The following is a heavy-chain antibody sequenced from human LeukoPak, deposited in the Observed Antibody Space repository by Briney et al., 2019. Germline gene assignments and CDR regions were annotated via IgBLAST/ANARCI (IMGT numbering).Heavy chain of an antibody. CDR3: ARQTPYLYFDN. CDR2: INHSGST. CDR1: GGSFSGFH. D-gene: IGHD2-15*01. V-gene: IGHV4-34*01. Sequence: SETLSLTCAVYGGSFSGFHWSWIRQPPGKGLEWIGEINHSGSTNYNPSLKSRVTISVDTSKNQFSLKLSSVTAEDTAVYYCARQTPYLYFDNWGQGTLVTVSS. J-gene: IGHJ4*02.